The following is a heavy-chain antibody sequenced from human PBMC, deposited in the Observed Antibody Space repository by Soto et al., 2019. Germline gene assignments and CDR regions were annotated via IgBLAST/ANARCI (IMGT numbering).Heavy chain of an antibody. J-gene: IGHJ4*02. Sequence: EVQLVESGGGLVQPGGSLRLSCAASGFTFSSYWMSWVRQAPGKGLEWVANIKQDGSEKYYVDSVKGRFTISRDNAKNSLYLQMNSLRAEDTAVYYCARASIVGARWDDYWGQGNLVTVSS. V-gene: IGHV3-7*05. CDR3: ARASIVGARWDDY. D-gene: IGHD1-26*01. CDR2: IKQDGSEK. CDR1: GFTFSSYW.